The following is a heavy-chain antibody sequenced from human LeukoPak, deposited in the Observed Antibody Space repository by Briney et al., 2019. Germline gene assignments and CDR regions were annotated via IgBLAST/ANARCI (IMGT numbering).Heavy chain of an antibody. V-gene: IGHV4-4*07. CDR3: ARNYPEWSHLRYFHYYYMDV. J-gene: IGHJ6*03. Sequence: SETLSLTCTVPDGSISSYTCTWIRQPAGKGLEWIGRIYSSGTTIYNPSLKSRVTMSVDTSKNQFSLNLSSVTAADTAVYYCARNYPEWSHLRYFHYYYMDVWSKGTTVTVSS. CDR1: DGSISSYT. CDR2: IYSSGTT. D-gene: IGHD3-3*01.